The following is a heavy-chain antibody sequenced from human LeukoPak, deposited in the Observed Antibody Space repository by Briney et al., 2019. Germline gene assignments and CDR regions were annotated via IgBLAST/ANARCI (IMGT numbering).Heavy chain of an antibody. V-gene: IGHV3-20*04. CDR1: GFTFDNYG. CDR3: ARSNRVYGDYHLRAFDI. Sequence: EGSLRLSCAASGFTFDNYGMTWVRQVPGKGLEWVSGINWNGGSTGYADSVKGRFTISRDNAKNSLYLQMNSLRAEDTALYYCARSNRVYGDYHLRAFDIWGQGTMVTVSS. D-gene: IGHD4-17*01. J-gene: IGHJ3*02. CDR2: INWNGGST.